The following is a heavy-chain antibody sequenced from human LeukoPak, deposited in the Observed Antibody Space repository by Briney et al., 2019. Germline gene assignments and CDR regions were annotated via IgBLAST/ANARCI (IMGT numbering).Heavy chain of an antibody. J-gene: IGHJ4*02. CDR2: MYTSGST. Sequence: SETLSLTCTVSGGSISSYYWSWIRQPAGKGLEWIGRMYTSGSTNYNPSLKSRVTISVDTSKNQFSLKLSSVTAADTAVYYCAREDQYYGSGSFGYWGQGTLVTVSS. D-gene: IGHD3-10*01. V-gene: IGHV4-4*07. CDR1: GGSISSYY. CDR3: AREDQYYGSGSFGY.